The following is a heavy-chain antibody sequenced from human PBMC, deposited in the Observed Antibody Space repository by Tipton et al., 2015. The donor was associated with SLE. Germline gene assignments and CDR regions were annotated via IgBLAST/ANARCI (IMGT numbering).Heavy chain of an antibody. D-gene: IGHD5-24*01. J-gene: IGHJ6*02. CDR1: GDSIASGDVF. Sequence: TLSLTCTVSGDSIASGDVFWSWIRQHPGKGLEWIGYIDYRGTTKYNPSLKSRVTMSPDSSKNQFSLRLSSVTAADTAVYYCARHPDGYYYYYGLDVWGQGTTVTVSS. CDR3: ARHPDGYYYYYGLDV. CDR2: IDYRGTT. V-gene: IGHV4-31*03.